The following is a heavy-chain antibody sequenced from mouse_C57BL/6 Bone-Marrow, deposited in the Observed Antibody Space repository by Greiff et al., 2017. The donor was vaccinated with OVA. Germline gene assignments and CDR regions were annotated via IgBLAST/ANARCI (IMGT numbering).Heavy chain of an antibody. CDR3: ARSSDYGWYFDV. Sequence: VQLQQSGAELVRPGTSVKMSCKASGYTFTNYWIGWAKQRPGHGLEWIGDIYPGGGYTNYNEKFKGKAKLTADKSSSTAYMQFSSLTSEDSAIYYCARSSDYGWYFDVWGTGTTVTVSS. D-gene: IGHD2-4*01. CDR1: GYTFTNYW. CDR2: IYPGGGYT. J-gene: IGHJ1*03. V-gene: IGHV1-63*01.